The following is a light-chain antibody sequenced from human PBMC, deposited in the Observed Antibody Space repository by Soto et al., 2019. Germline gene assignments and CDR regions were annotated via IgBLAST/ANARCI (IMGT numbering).Light chain of an antibody. CDR2: DAS. Sequence: EIVLTHSPSTLSVSALGRATLSCMSIQSISDTLSWYQQKPGQAPRLLIHDASNRDSGIPARFSGSGSGTDFTLTISSLQPEDFAAYYCQQRSNWPITFGQGTRLEIK. CDR3: QQRSNWPIT. J-gene: IGKJ5*01. CDR1: QSISDT. V-gene: IGKV3-11*01.